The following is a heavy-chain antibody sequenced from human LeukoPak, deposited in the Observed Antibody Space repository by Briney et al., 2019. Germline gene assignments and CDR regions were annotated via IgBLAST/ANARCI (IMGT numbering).Heavy chain of an antibody. CDR1: GGSISSYY. CDR2: IYYSGST. Sequence: SETLSPTCTVSGGSISSYYWSWIRQPPGKGLEWIGYIYYSGSTNYDPSLKSRVTISVDTSKNQFSLKLSSVTAADTAVYYCARGYSYDPYYYYYMDVWGKGTTVTVSS. CDR3: ARGYSYDPYYYYYMDV. J-gene: IGHJ6*03. D-gene: IGHD5-18*01. V-gene: IGHV4-59*01.